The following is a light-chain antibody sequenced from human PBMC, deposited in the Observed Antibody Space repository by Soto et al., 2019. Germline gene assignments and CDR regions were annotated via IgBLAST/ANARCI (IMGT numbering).Light chain of an antibody. Sequence: QSALTQPASVSGAPGQSITISCTGTSSDIGHYDNVSWYKQHPGKAPKLMIYHATYRPSGDSKRYSGSKSGNSASLTISGLQADDEADYYCCSLSTSHTYVFGSGTKATVL. CDR2: HAT. V-gene: IGLV2-14*03. CDR1: SSDIGHYDN. CDR3: CSLSTSHTYV. J-gene: IGLJ1*01.